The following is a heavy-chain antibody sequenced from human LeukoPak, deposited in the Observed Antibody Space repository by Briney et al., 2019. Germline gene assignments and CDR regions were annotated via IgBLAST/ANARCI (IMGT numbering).Heavy chain of an antibody. CDR2: ITASGDNT. J-gene: IGHJ4*02. CDR1: GFTFRSYA. V-gene: IGHV3-23*01. D-gene: IGHD2-15*01. Sequence: PGGFLRLSCAASGFTFRSYAMSWVRQAPGKGLEWVSSITASGDNTYSADSVKGRFTISRDNSKNTLFLQMNSLRAEDAAVYYCAKDHPDTVVESIAIPFALWGQGTLVAVSS. CDR3: AKDHPDTVVESIAIPFAL.